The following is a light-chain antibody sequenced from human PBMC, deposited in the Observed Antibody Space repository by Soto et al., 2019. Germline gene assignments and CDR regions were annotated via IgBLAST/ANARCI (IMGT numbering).Light chain of an antibody. Sequence: QSVLTQPPSASGTPVQRVTISCSGSYSNIGSHTVNWYQLLPGSAPKLLIYDNNDRPSGVPDRFSGSKSGTSASLAISGLQSGDEADYYCASWDDTLNGVLFGGGTKVTVL. J-gene: IGLJ2*01. CDR1: YSNIGSHT. CDR2: DNN. CDR3: ASWDDTLNGVL. V-gene: IGLV1-44*01.